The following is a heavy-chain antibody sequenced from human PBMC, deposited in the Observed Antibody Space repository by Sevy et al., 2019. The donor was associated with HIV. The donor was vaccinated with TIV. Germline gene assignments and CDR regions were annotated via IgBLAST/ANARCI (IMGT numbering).Heavy chain of an antibody. CDR2: IYSGGIT. J-gene: IGHJ4*02. CDR1: GFTVSSNY. Sequence: GGSLRLSCAASGFTVSSNYMSWVRQAPGKGLEWVSVIYSGGITYYADSVKGRFTISRDNSKNTLYLQMNSLRAEDTAVYYCASIYSSSSRGDYWGQGTLVTVSS. D-gene: IGHD6-6*01. CDR3: ASIYSSSSRGDY. V-gene: IGHV3-53*01.